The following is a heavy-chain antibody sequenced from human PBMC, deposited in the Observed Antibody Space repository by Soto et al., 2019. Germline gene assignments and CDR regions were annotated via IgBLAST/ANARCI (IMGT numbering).Heavy chain of an antibody. CDR2: IKSKGDGGTT. V-gene: IGHV3-15*01. D-gene: IGHD2-2*01. CDR1: GFIFNKAW. J-gene: IGHJ6*02. Sequence: EVQLVESGGGLVKPGGSLRLSCEASGFIFNKAWMNWVRQSPGKGLEWVGHIKSKGDGGTTDYAAPVKGRFIISRDDSKKTLYLQMDSLKTEDTAVYYCTTACGTTCYWSYYGMDVWGQGTTVTVSS. CDR3: TTACGTTCYWSYYGMDV.